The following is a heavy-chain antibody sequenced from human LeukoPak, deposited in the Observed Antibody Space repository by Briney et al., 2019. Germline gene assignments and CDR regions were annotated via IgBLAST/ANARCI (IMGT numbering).Heavy chain of an antibody. V-gene: IGHV1-2*02. J-gene: IGHJ3*02. CDR3: ARSAKYYYDSSGYIDAFDI. D-gene: IGHD3-22*01. CDR1: GYTFTGYY. Sequence: ASVKVSCKASGYTFTGYYMHWVRQAPGQGLEWMGWINPNSGGSNYAQKFQGRVTMTRDTSISTAYLQWSSLKASDTAMFYCARSAKYYYDSSGYIDAFDIWGQGTMVTVSS. CDR2: INPNSGGS.